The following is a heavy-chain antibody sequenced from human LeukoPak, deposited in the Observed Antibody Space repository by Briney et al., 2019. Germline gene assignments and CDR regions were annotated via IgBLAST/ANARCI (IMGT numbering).Heavy chain of an antibody. J-gene: IGHJ3*02. CDR3: ATGTQRWLQSPDAFDI. D-gene: IGHD5-24*01. V-gene: IGHV3-23*01. Sequence: GGSLRLSCAASGFTFSSYGMSWVRQAPGKGLEWVSAISGSGGSTYYADSVKGRFTISRDNSKNTLYLQMNSLRAEDTAVYYCATGTQRWLQSPDAFDIWGQGTMVTVSS. CDR1: GFTFSSYG. CDR2: ISGSGGST.